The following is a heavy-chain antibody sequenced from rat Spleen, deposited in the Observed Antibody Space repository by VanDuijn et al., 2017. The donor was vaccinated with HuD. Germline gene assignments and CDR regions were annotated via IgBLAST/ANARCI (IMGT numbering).Heavy chain of an antibody. CDR2: ISYDGSGT. Sequence: EVQLVESDGGLVQPGRSLKLSCAASGFTFSDYYMAWVRQAPTKGLEWVATISYDGSGTYYRDSVKGRFTISRDNAKSTLYLQMDSLRSEDTATDYCARHIGGFDYWGQGVMVTVSS. V-gene: IGHV5-29*01. CDR3: ARHIGGFDY. J-gene: IGHJ2*01. CDR1: GFTFSDYY. D-gene: IGHD1-11*01.